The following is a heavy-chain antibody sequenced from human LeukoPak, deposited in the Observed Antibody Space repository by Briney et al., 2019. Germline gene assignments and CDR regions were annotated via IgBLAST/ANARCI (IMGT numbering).Heavy chain of an antibody. Sequence: PGGSLRLSCAASGFTFTNAWMSWVRQAPGKGLEWVGRIKSETDGWTTDYAAPVKGRFTISRDDSKNTLYLQMNSLKTEDTAVYYCITEYVGYWGQGTLVTVSS. CDR3: ITEYVGY. CDR1: GFTFTNAW. V-gene: IGHV3-15*01. J-gene: IGHJ4*02. CDR2: IKSETDGWTT. D-gene: IGHD2-8*01.